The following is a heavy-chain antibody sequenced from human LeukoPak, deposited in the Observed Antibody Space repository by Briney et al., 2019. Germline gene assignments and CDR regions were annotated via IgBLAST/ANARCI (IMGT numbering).Heavy chain of an antibody. CDR2: ISASGSKT. Sequence: PGGSLRLSCAASGFTFNTYVMYWVRQAPGKGLEWVSAISASGSKTYYADSVKGRFTISRDNSKNTLYLQMNSLRAEDTAIYYFAKDQGQHYYDSSGYGCFDYWGQGTLVTVSS. J-gene: IGHJ4*02. CDR3: AKDQGQHYYDSSGYGCFDY. D-gene: IGHD3-22*01. CDR1: GFTFNTYV. V-gene: IGHV3-23*01.